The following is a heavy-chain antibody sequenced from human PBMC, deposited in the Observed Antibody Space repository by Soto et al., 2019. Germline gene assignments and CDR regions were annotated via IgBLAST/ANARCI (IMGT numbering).Heavy chain of an antibody. CDR3: ARGPGIWNSFYI. CDR2: IIPIFAKP. J-gene: IGHJ3*02. D-gene: IGHD1-7*01. CDR1: GDTFSSYS. V-gene: IGHV1-69*01. Sequence: QVQLIQSGAELKRPGSSVKVSCKASGDTFSSYSITWLRQAPGQRLEWMGGIIPIFAKPTYAQKFQGRVAITADDSTITVYMELTSLTSEDTAVYYCARGPGIWNSFYIWGKGTPLSVSS.